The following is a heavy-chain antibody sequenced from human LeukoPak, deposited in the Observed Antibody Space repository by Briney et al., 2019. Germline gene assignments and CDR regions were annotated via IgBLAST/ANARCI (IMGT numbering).Heavy chain of an antibody. CDR1: GFTFSAYS. CDR3: ARLRSYGYYYNGMDV. Sequence: PGGSLRLSCSASGFTFSAYSMNWVRQAPGKGLEWVSHIISSSSTMYYADSVKGRFTVSRDNAKNSLYLQMNSLRAEDTAVYYCARLRSYGYYYNGMDVWGQGTTVTVSS. CDR2: IISSSSTM. V-gene: IGHV3-48*04. J-gene: IGHJ6*02. D-gene: IGHD3-16*01.